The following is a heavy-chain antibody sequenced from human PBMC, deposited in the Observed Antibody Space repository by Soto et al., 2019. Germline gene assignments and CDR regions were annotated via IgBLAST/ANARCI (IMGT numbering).Heavy chain of an antibody. D-gene: IGHD6-6*01. J-gene: IGHJ5*02. CDR2: IWYDGSNK. CDR3: ARDIGGIAARRGQKWFDP. CDR1: GFTFSSYG. V-gene: IGHV3-33*01. Sequence: PGGSLRLSCAASGFTFSSYGMHWVRQAPGKGLEWVAVIWYDGSNKYYADSVKGRFTISRDNSKNTLYLQMNSLRAEDTAVYYCARDIGGIAARRGQKWFDPWGQGTLVTVSS.